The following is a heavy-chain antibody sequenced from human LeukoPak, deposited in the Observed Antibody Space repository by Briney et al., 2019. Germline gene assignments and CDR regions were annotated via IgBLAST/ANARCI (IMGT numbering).Heavy chain of an antibody. Sequence: GESLKISCKGSGYSFTSYWIGWVRQMPGKGLAWMGIIYPGDSDTRYSPSFQGQVTISADKSISTAYLQWSSLKASDTAMYYCARHDNGGMVRGLIPADAFDIWGQGTMVTVSS. J-gene: IGHJ3*02. D-gene: IGHD3-10*01. V-gene: IGHV5-51*01. CDR3: ARHDNGGMVRGLIPADAFDI. CDR2: IYPGDSDT. CDR1: GYSFTSYW.